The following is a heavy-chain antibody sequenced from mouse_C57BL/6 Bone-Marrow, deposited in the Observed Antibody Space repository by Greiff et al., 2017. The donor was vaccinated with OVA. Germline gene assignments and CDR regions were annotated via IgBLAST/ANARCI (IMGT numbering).Heavy chain of an antibody. CDR1: GYTFTGYW. Sequence: QVQLKESGAELMKPGASVKLSCTATGYTFTGYWIEWVKQRPGHGLEWIGEILPGSGSTNYNEKFKGKATFTADTSSNAAYMQLSSLTTEDSAIYDGARYITAVPYYAMDYWGQGTAVTVSS. D-gene: IGHD1-1*01. CDR2: ILPGSGST. CDR3: ARYITAVPYYAMDY. V-gene: IGHV1-9*01. J-gene: IGHJ4*01.